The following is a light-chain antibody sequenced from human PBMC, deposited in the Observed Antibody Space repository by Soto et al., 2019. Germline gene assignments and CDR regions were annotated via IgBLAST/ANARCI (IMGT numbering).Light chain of an antibody. CDR3: GAWDDRLTVYV. Sequence: QSVLTQPPSVSAAPGQEVTISCSGSSFNVGPNSLSWYQQLPGTAPKLVIYDNNKRPSGIPARFSGSKSGTSATLGITGLQTGDEADYYCGAWDDRLTVYVFGSGTKLTVL. CDR1: SFNVGPNS. J-gene: IGLJ1*01. CDR2: DNN. V-gene: IGLV1-51*01.